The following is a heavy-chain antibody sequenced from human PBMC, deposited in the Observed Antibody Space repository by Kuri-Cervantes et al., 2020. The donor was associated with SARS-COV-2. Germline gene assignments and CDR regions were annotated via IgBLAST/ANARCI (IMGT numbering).Heavy chain of an antibody. Sequence: SLKISCAASGFTFDDYAMHWVRQAPGKGLEWVSGISWNSGSIGYADSVKGRFTISRDNAKNSLYLQMNSMRAEDTAVYYCARERGGGRYCSSTSCYWLWEMGYWGQGTLVTVSS. CDR3: ARERGGGRYCSSTSCYWLWEMGY. CDR2: ISWNSGSI. V-gene: IGHV3-9*01. D-gene: IGHD2-2*01. J-gene: IGHJ4*02. CDR1: GFTFDDYA.